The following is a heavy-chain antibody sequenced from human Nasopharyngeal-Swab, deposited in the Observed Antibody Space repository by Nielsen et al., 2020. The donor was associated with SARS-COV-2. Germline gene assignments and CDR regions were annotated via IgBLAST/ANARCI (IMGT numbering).Heavy chain of an antibody. CDR1: GYTFIGYG. D-gene: IGHD5-12*01. J-gene: IGHJ6*02. CDR3: ARASGDGIVATIWNYYYYGMDV. Sequence: ASVKVSCKASGYTFIGYGFSWVRQAPGQGLEWMGWISTYNGKTNYAQKFQGRVTMTTDTSTSTAYMELRSLRFDDTAVYYCARASGDGIVATIWNYYYYGMDVWGQGTTVTVCS. V-gene: IGHV1-18*01. CDR2: ISTYNGKT.